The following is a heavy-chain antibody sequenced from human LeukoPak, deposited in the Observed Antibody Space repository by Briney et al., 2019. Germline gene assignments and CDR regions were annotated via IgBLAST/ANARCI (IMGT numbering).Heavy chain of an antibody. D-gene: IGHD2-15*01. CDR2: IYYSGST. J-gene: IGHJ4*02. CDR3: ARRGYCSGGSCLDY. V-gene: IGHV4-61*01. CDR1: GGSVSSGSYY. Sequence: SETLSLTCTVSGGSVSSGSYYWSWIRQPPGKGLEWIGYIYYSGSTNYNPSLKSRVTISVDTSKNQFSLKLSSVTAADTAVYYCARRGYCSGGSCLDYWGQGALVIVSS.